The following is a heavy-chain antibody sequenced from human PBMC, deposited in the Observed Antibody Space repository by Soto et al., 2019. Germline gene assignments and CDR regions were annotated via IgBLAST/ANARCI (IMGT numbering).Heavy chain of an antibody. Sequence: QVQLQESGPGLVKPSETLSLTCTVSGGSISSYYWSWIRQPPGKGLEWIGYIYYSGSTNYNPSLKSRVTISVDTSKNQFSLKLSLKLSSVTAADTAVYYCVRRWGDYFDYWGQGTLVTVSS. CDR1: GGSISSYY. CDR2: IYYSGST. CDR3: VRRWGDYFDY. D-gene: IGHD3-16*01. J-gene: IGHJ4*02. V-gene: IGHV4-59*08.